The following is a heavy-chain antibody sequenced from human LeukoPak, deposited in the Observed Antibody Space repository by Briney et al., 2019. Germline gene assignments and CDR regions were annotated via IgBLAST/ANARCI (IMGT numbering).Heavy chain of an antibody. CDR2: ISSSSSYI. Sequence: PGGSLRLSCAASGFTFSSYSMNWVRQVPGKGLEWVSSISSSSSYIYYADSVKGRFTISRDNAKNSLYLQMNSLRAEDTAVYYCASTGSYEGYYFDYWGQGTLVTVSS. J-gene: IGHJ4*02. CDR3: ASTGSYEGYYFDY. V-gene: IGHV3-21*01. CDR1: GFTFSSYS. D-gene: IGHD1-26*01.